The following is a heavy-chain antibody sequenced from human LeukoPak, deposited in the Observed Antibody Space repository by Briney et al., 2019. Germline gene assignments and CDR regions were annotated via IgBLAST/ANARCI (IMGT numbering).Heavy chain of an antibody. J-gene: IGHJ4*02. V-gene: IGHV4-31*03. D-gene: IGHD5-24*01. CDR3: ARDVEMTTIGHYFDY. CDR1: VGSINSGGYY. CDR2: IYRSGST. Sequence: SETLSLTCTVSVGSINSGGYYWSWIRQRPGKGLEWIGNIYRSGSTYYNPSLKSRLRISVDTSENQFSLELNSVTAADTAVYYCARDVEMTTIGHYFDYWGQGSLVTVSS.